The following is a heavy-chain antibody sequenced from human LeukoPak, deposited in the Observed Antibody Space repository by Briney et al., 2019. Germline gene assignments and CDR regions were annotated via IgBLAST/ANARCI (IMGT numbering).Heavy chain of an antibody. CDR3: ARSPPIAAAATRWFDP. D-gene: IGHD6-13*01. V-gene: IGHV1-24*01. Sequence: ASVKVSCKVSGYTLTELSMHWVRQAPGKGLEWMGGFDPEDGETIYAQKFQGRVTMTRDTSTSTVYMELSSLRSEDTTVYYCARSPPIAAAATRWFDPWGQGTLVTVSS. J-gene: IGHJ5*02. CDR1: GYTLTELS. CDR2: FDPEDGET.